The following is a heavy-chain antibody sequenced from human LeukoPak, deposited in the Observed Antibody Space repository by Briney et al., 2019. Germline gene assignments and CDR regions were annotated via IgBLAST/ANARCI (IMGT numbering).Heavy chain of an antibody. V-gene: IGHV4-38-2*02. Sequence: SETLSLTCTVSGYSISSGYYWGWIRQPPGKGLEWIGSIYHSGSTYYNPSLKSRVTISVDKSKNQFSLKLSSVTAADTAVYYCARLPIGSGSLLDYWGQGTLVTVSS. CDR1: GYSISSGYY. CDR2: IYHSGST. D-gene: IGHD3-10*01. CDR3: ARLPIGSGSLLDY. J-gene: IGHJ4*02.